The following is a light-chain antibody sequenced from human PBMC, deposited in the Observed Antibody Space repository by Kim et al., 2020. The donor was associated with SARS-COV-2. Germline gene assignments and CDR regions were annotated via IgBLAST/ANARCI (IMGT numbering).Light chain of an antibody. Sequence: GRSITISCAGTSSDVGGYTSVSWYQQHPGKVPKLIIYDVSHRPSGVSNRFSGSKSGDTASLIISGLQAEDEADYYCSSFTTSTTLVFGGGTRVTVL. J-gene: IGLJ3*02. CDR3: SSFTTSTTLV. V-gene: IGLV2-14*03. CDR1: SSDVGGYTS. CDR2: DVS.